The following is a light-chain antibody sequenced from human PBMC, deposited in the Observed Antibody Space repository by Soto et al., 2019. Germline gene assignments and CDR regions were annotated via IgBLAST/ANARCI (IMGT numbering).Light chain of an antibody. CDR3: QSYDPPLRPSL. V-gene: IGLV1-40*01. Sequence: QSVLTQPPSGSGAPGQRVTISCTGSSSNLGAGHSVQWYQQLPGTAPQLLIHSNNNRPSGVPDRFSVSKSGTSASLAIAGLQADDAADYYCQSYDPPLRPSLFGGGTQLTVL. CDR1: SSNLGAGHS. J-gene: IGLJ2*01. CDR2: SNN.